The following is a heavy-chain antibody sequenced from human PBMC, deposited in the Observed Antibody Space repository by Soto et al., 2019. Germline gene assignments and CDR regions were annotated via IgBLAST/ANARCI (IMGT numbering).Heavy chain of an antibody. J-gene: IGHJ4*02. D-gene: IGHD3-22*01. V-gene: IGHV3-30*18. CDR3: AKLMYSCDSSGFSIDY. CDR2: ISYDGSNQ. CDR1: GFTFSSYG. Sequence: QAQLVESGGGVVQPGRSLRLSCAASGFTFSSYGMHWVRQAPGKGLDWVAAISYDGSNQYYADSVKGRFTISRDDSKNTLYLQVNSLRPEDTAVYYCAKLMYSCDSSGFSIDYWGQGTLVTVSS.